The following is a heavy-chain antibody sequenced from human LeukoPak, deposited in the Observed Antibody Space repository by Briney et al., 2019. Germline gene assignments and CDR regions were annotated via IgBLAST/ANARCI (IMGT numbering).Heavy chain of an antibody. CDR2: ISGSGGST. V-gene: IGHV3-48*03. D-gene: IGHD7-27*01. J-gene: IGHJ4*02. CDR3: ARSGDRDHY. CDR1: GFSFSSYG. Sequence: PGGSLRLSCAASGFSFSSYGMHWVRQAPGKGLEWVSAISGSGGSTYYADSVKGRFTISRDNAKNSLYLQMNSLRAEDTAVYYCARSGDRDHYWGQGTLVTVSS.